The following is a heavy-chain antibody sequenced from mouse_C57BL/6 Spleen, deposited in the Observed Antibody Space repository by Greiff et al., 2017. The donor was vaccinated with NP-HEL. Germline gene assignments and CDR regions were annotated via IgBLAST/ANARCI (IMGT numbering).Heavy chain of an antibody. J-gene: IGHJ2*01. D-gene: IGHD2-5*01. CDR1: GFTFSSYA. V-gene: IGHV5-9-1*02. CDR2: ISSGGDYI. Sequence: EVHLVESGEGLVKPGGSLKLSCAASGFTFSSYAMSWVRQTPEKSLEWVAYISSGGDYIYYADTVKGRFTISRDNARNTLYLQMSSLKSEDTAMYYCTRDRDRNYPYYFDYWGQGTTLTVSS. CDR3: TRDRDRNYPYYFDY.